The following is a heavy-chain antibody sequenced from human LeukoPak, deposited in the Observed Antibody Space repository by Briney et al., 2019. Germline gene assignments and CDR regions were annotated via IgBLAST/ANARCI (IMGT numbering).Heavy chain of an antibody. CDR2: ISGSGGST. D-gene: IGHD6-19*01. CDR3: AREKGIAVTTTEVLDY. Sequence: GGSLRLSCAASGFTFSSYAMSWVRQAPGKGLEWVSAISGSGGSTYYADSVKGRFTISRDNSKNTLFLQMNSLRAEDTAVYYCAREKGIAVTTTEVLDYWGQGTLVTVSS. CDR1: GFTFSSYA. J-gene: IGHJ4*02. V-gene: IGHV3-23*01.